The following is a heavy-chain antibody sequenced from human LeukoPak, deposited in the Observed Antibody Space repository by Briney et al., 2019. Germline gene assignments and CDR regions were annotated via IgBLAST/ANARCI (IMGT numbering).Heavy chain of an antibody. J-gene: IGHJ6*03. V-gene: IGHV3-23*01. CDR2: ISGSFGST. CDR1: GFTFSSYA. Sequence: GGSLRLSCAASGFTFSSYAMSWVRQAPGKGLEWVSAISGSFGSTFYADSVKGRVTISRDNSKNTLYLQMNSLRAEDTAVYYCAKDQAFYFYYYMDVWGKGTTVTVSS. CDR3: AKDQAFYFYYYMDV. D-gene: IGHD3-3*02.